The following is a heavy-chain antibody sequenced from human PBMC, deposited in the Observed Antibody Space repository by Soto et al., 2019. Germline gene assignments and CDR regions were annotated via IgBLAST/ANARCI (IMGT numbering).Heavy chain of an antibody. CDR2: IYWDDDK. J-gene: IGHJ3*02. D-gene: IGHD2-21*02. CDR3: AHRLTATAFDI. CDR1: GFSLSTSGVA. Sequence: QITLKESGPTLVKPTQTLTLTCTFSGFSLSTSGVAVGWIRQPPGKALEWLALIYWDDDKRYSPSMKGRLTITRDTSKNRVVLIMTNMDPEDTATYCCAHRLTATAFDIWGQGTMVTVSS. V-gene: IGHV2-5*02.